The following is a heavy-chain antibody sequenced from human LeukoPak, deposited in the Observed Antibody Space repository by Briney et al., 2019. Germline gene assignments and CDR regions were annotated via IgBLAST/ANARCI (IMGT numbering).Heavy chain of an antibody. V-gene: IGHV4-31*03. CDR3: ARGGHYDILTGYYNGPSYY. Sequence: SETLSLTCTVSGGSISSGGYYWSWIRQHPGKGLEWIGYIYYSGSTYYNPSLKSRVTISVDTSKNQFSLKLSSVTAADTAVYYCARGGHYDILTGYYNGPSYYWGQGTLVTVSS. D-gene: IGHD3-9*01. CDR2: IYYSGST. CDR1: GGSISSGGYY. J-gene: IGHJ4*02.